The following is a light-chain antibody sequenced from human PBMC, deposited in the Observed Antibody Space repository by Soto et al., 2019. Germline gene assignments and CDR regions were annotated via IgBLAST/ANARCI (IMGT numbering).Light chain of an antibody. CDR2: AAS. CDR3: QTYNSAPFT. CDR1: QAISNY. J-gene: IGKJ3*01. V-gene: IGKV1-27*01. Sequence: DIQMTQSPSSLSTSVGDRVTITCRASQAISNYLAWYQQKPGKVPKLLIYAASTLQSGVPSRFSGSGSGTDFTLTINSLQPEAVATYYCQTYNSAPFTFGPGTKVDIK.